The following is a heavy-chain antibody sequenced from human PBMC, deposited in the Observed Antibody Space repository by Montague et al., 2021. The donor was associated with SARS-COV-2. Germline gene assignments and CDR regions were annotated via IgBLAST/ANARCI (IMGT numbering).Heavy chain of an antibody. Sequence: SETLSLTCAVSAGSLSNYYWSWIRQSPGKGLEWIGEICLTGGTNYNPSLKGRVTISLDTSNNQVSLSLNSVTAADTAVYYCARARSQRFFEFWGGGTLGTVAS. J-gene: IGHJ1*01. CDR2: ICLTGGT. CDR3: ARARSQRFFEF. V-gene: IGHV4-34*01. CDR1: AGSLSNYY. D-gene: IGHD3-10*01.